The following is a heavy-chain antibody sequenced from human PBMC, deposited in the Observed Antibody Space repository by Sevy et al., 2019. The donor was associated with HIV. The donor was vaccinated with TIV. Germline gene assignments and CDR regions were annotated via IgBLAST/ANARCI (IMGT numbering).Heavy chain of an antibody. Sequence: ASVKVSCKASGYTFTGYYMHWVRQAPGQGLEWMGWINPNSGGTNYAQKFQGRVTMTRDTSISTAYMERSRLRSDDTAVYYCARSNFRITMVRGVKPAFDYWGQGTLVTVSS. V-gene: IGHV1-2*02. CDR2: INPNSGGT. CDR3: ARSNFRITMVRGVKPAFDY. J-gene: IGHJ4*02. D-gene: IGHD3-10*01. CDR1: GYTFTGYY.